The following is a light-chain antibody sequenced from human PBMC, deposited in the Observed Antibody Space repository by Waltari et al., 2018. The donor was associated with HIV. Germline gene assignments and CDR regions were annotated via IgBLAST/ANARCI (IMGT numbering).Light chain of an antibody. CDR2: GTN. J-gene: IGLJ2*01. Sequence: QSVLTQPPSVSGAPGQRVTISCTGSSSSIGAGYDVHWYQQLPGTAPTLLSYGTNNRPSGVPDRFSGSKSGTSASLAITGLQAEDEAEYYCQSYDSSLSGWVVFGGGTKVTVL. CDR1: SSSIGAGYD. CDR3: QSYDSSLSGWVV. V-gene: IGLV1-40*01.